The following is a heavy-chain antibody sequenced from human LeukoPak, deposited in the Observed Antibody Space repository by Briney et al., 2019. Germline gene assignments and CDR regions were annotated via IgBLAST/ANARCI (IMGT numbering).Heavy chain of an antibody. D-gene: IGHD5-12*01. CDR3: TTIRPGY. V-gene: IGHV3-74*01. CDR1: GFTFSSYW. J-gene: IGHJ4*02. Sequence: QAGGSLRLSCAASGFTFSSYWIHWVRQVPGKGLVWVSRIKDGGTTTDYADPVKGRFTISRDDAKNTLYLQMNSLRAEDTAVYYCTTIRPGYWGQGTLVTVSP. CDR2: IKDGGTTT.